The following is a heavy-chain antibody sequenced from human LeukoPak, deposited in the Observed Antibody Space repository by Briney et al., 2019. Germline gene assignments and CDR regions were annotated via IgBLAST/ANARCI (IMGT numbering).Heavy chain of an antibody. J-gene: IGHJ4*02. Sequence: GESLRLSCAASGFTFSDFWMSWVRQAPGKGLECVASTNEAGGDKLYVDSVKGRFTISRDNSKNSLSLQMNSLTAEDTAIYYCAIATTGRGAFGSWGQGTLVSVSS. D-gene: IGHD1-1*01. CDR1: GFTFSDFW. V-gene: IGHV3-7*01. CDR2: TNEAGGDK. CDR3: AIATTGRGAFGS.